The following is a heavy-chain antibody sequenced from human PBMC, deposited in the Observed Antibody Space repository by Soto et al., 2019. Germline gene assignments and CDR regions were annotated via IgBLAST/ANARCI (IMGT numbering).Heavy chain of an antibody. D-gene: IGHD2-15*01. Sequence: LRLSCAASGFTFSSYSMNWVRQAPGKGLEWVSSIRTSSSYMFYADSVKGRFTISRDNAKNSLYLQMNSLRAEDTAVYYCARDPCSGGSCFDFWGQRTLVTVSS. CDR1: GFTFSSYS. CDR2: IRTSSSYM. CDR3: ARDPCSGGSCFDF. V-gene: IGHV3-21*01. J-gene: IGHJ4*01.